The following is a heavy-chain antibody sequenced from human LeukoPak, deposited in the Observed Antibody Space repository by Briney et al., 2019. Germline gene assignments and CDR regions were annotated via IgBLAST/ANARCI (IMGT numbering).Heavy chain of an antibody. CDR1: GFTFSSYA. J-gene: IGHJ4*02. Sequence: GGSLRLSCAASGFTFSSYAMSWVRQAPGKGLEWVSSISGSGGGTYYADSVKGRFTISRDNSKNTLYLQMNSLRAEDTAVYYCAKGTTVVTHYFDYWGQGTLVTVSS. D-gene: IGHD4-23*01. CDR2: ISGSGGGT. V-gene: IGHV3-23*01. CDR3: AKGTTVVTHYFDY.